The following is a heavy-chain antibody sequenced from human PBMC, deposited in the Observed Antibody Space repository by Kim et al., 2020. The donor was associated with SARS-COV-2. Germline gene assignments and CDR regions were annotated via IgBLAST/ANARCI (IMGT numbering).Heavy chain of an antibody. V-gene: IGHV3-11*01. CDR3: ARSGRDYGDYAISYYYYYYGMDV. D-gene: IGHD4-17*01. CDR1: GFTFSDYY. CDR2: ISSSGSTI. Sequence: GGSLRLSCAASGFTFSDYYMSWIRQAPGKGLEWVSYISSSGSTIYYADSVKGRFTISRDNAKNSLYLQMNSLRAEDTAVYYCARSGRDYGDYAISYYYYYYGMDVWGQGTTVTVSS. J-gene: IGHJ6*02.